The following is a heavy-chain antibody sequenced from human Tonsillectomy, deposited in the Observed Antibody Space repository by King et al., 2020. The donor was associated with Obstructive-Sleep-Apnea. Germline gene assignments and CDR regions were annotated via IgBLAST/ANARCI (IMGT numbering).Heavy chain of an antibody. Sequence: VQLVESGGGLVQPGGSLRLSCAASGFTFSSYSMNWVRQAPGKGLEWVSYISSSSSTIYYADSVKGRFTISRDNAKNSLYLQMNSRRAEDTAGYYCARDTYSSSSPYFDYWGQGTLVTVSS. CDR1: GFTFSSYS. D-gene: IGHD6-6*01. CDR3: ARDTYSSSSPYFDY. CDR2: ISSSSSTI. V-gene: IGHV3-48*04. J-gene: IGHJ4*02.